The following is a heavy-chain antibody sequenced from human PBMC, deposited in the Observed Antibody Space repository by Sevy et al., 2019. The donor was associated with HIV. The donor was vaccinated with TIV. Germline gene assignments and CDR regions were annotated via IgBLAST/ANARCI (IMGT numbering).Heavy chain of an antibody. J-gene: IGHJ4*02. CDR2: FYYTGST. Sequence: SETLSLICSVSGGSISSNYWSWIRQPPGKGLEWIGYFYYTGSTYYNPSLKSRFTISVDTSRNQFSLGLSSVTSADTAVYYCARGYAGNAPLDYWGQGTLVTVSS. CDR1: GGSISSNY. CDR3: ARGYAGNAPLDY. V-gene: IGHV4-59*01. D-gene: IGHD6-13*01.